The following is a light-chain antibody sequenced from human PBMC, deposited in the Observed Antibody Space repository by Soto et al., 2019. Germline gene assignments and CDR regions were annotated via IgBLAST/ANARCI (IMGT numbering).Light chain of an antibody. V-gene: IGKV1-39*01. J-gene: IGKJ1*01. CDR1: QSISTW. CDR3: QQSYSPPPWT. CDR2: AAS. Sequence: DIQMTQSPSTLSASVGDRVTITCRASQSISTWLAWYQQKPGKAPKLLIYAASSLQSGVPSRFSGSGSGTDFTLTISSLQPEDFATYYCQQSYSPPPWTFGQGTKVDIK.